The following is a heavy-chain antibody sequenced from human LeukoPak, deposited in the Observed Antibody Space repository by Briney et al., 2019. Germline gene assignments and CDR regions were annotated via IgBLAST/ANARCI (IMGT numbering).Heavy chain of an antibody. Sequence: GGSLRLSCAASGFTFSSYAMHWVRQAPGKGLEWVAAISYDESNKYYADSVKGRFTISRDNSKNTLYLQMNSLRAEDTAVYYCAREGGRDTYDAFDIWGQGTMVTVSS. D-gene: IGHD3-16*01. CDR2: ISYDESNK. CDR3: AREGGRDTYDAFDI. CDR1: GFTFSSYA. J-gene: IGHJ3*02. V-gene: IGHV3-30*01.